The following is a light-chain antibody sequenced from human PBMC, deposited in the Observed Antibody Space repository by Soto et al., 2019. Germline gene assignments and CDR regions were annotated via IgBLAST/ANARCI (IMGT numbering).Light chain of an antibody. CDR2: EVS. CDR1: SSDLGNYNF. J-gene: IGLJ1*01. Sequence: QSALTQSASVSGSAGQSITISCTGTSSDLGNYNFVSWFQQHPGKAPKLVIYEVSNRPSGVSSRFSGSKSGNTASLTISGLQAEDEADYYCNSFTTSNTYVFGNGTKVTVL. V-gene: IGLV2-14*01. CDR3: NSFTTSNTYV.